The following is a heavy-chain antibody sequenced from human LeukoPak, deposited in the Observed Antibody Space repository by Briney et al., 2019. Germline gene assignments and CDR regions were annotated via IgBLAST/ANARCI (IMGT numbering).Heavy chain of an antibody. CDR1: GYTFTSYY. V-gene: IGHV1-46*01. CDR3: ARGTRGPGVMTGFDY. Sequence: GASVKVSCKASGYTFTSYYMHWVRHAPGQGLEWKGIINPSGGSTSYAQKFQGRVTMTRDTSTSTVYMELSSLRSEDTAVYYCARGTRGPGVMTGFDYWGQGTLVTVSS. CDR2: INPSGGST. J-gene: IGHJ4*02. D-gene: IGHD3-16*01.